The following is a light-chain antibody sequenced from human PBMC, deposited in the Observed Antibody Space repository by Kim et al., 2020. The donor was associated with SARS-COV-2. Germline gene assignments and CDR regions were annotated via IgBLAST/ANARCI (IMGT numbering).Light chain of an antibody. J-gene: IGLJ3*02. CDR2: TTN. Sequence: QSVLTQPPSASGTPGQRVTISCSGSRSNIGSYTVNWYQHVPGTAPKLLMHTTNQRPSGVPDRFSGSKSGTSASLAISGLQSEDETDYYCSAWDDSLNGWVFGGGTQLTVL. V-gene: IGLV1-44*01. CDR3: SAWDDSLNGWV. CDR1: RSNIGSYT.